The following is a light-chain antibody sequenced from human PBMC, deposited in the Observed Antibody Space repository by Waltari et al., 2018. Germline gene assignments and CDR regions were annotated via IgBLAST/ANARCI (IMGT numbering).Light chain of an antibody. J-gene: IGLJ3*02. CDR3: CSFAAGSILV. Sequence: QSALTQPASVSGSPGQSITISCTGTSSHVGTYNLVSWYQHHPDKAPKLIIYEGNKRPSGVSNRFSGSKSGNTASLTISGLQAEDEADYYCCSFAAGSILVFGGGTKLTVL. CDR2: EGN. CDR1: SSHVGTYNL. V-gene: IGLV2-23*01.